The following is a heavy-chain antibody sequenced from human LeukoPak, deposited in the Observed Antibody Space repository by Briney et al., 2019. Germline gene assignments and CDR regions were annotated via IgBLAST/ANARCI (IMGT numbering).Heavy chain of an antibody. Sequence: SETLSLTCAVYGGSFSGYYWSWIRQPPGKGLEWIGEINHSGSTNYNPSLKSRVTISVDTSKNQFSLKLSSVTAADTAVYYCARGRVTMVREPITDWGQGTLVTVSS. V-gene: IGHV4-34*01. D-gene: IGHD3-10*01. CDR3: ARGRVTMVREPITD. CDR2: INHSGST. CDR1: GGSFSGYY. J-gene: IGHJ4*02.